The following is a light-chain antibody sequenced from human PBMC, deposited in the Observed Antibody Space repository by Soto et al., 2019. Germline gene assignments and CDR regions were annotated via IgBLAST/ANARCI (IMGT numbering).Light chain of an antibody. CDR1: SSNIGAGYD. J-gene: IGLJ1*01. CDR2: GNS. Sequence: QPVLTQPPSVSGAPGQRVTISCTGSSSNIGAGYDVHWYQQLPGTAPKLLIYGNSNRPSGVPDRFSGSKSGTSASLAITGLRAEDEADYYCQSYDSSLSGSWVFGTGTKVTVL. V-gene: IGLV1-40*01. CDR3: QSYDSSLSGSWV.